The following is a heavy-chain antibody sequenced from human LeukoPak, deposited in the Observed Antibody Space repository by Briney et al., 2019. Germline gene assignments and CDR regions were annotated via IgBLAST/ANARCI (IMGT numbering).Heavy chain of an antibody. CDR3: ALTTGNYYLDY. CDR1: GGSFSGYY. Sequence: PSETLSLTCAVYGGSFSGYYWSWIRQSPGKGLEWIGEINHSGSITYNPSLQSRVTVSVDSSRNQFSLKLSSVTAADTAMYYCALTTGNYYLDYWGQGTLVTVSS. J-gene: IGHJ4*02. D-gene: IGHD1-7*01. CDR2: INHSGSI. V-gene: IGHV4-34*01.